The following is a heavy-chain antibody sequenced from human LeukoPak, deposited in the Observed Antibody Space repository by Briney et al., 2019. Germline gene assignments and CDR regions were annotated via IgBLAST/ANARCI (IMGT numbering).Heavy chain of an antibody. Sequence: GGSLRLSCAASGFPFSTYAMNWVRQAPGKGLEWVSVITGNGGFTQYADSVKGRFTISRDNSKNTVYLRMNSLRVEDTALYYCVRSLDYWGQGTLVTVSS. J-gene: IGHJ4*02. V-gene: IGHV3-23*01. CDR2: ITGNGGFT. CDR1: GFPFSTYA. CDR3: VRSLDY.